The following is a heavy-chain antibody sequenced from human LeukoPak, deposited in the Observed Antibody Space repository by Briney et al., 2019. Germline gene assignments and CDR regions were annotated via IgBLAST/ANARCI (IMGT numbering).Heavy chain of an antibody. CDR2: ISSSSGTI. CDR3: ARGIRDLDY. D-gene: IGHD2/OR15-2a*01. V-gene: IGHV3-48*04. CDR1: GFTFSSYS. Sequence: GGSLRLSCAASGFTFSSYSMDWVRQAPGKGLEWLSYISSSSGTIYYADSVKGRFTISRDSAKNSLYLQMNSLRAGDTAVYYCARGIRDLDYWGQGTLVTVSS. J-gene: IGHJ4*02.